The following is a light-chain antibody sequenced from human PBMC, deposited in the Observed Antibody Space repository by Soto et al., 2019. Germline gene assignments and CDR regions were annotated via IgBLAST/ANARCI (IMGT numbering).Light chain of an antibody. V-gene: IGKV3-15*01. CDR3: QQYTSLPLS. CDR2: GAS. CDR1: QSVSSN. Sequence: ILVTHAPATLSVSPLERATLSCRSSQSVSSNFAWYQQTPGQAPRLLIYGASTRATGIPVRFSGSGSGTEFTLKIKSLQSEDFELHQCQQYTSLPLSFGGRHXVDIK. J-gene: IGKJ4*01.